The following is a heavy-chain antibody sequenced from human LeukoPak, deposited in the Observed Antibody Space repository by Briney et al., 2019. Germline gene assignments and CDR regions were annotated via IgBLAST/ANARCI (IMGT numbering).Heavy chain of an antibody. CDR3: ARFCSSTSCYIGTFDI. Sequence: SETLSLTCTVSGGSISSYCWSWIRQPPGKGLEWIGYIYYSGSTNYNPSLKSRVTISVDTSKNQFSLKLSSVTAADTAVYYCARFCSSTSCYIGTFDIWGQGTMVTVSS. V-gene: IGHV4-59*01. D-gene: IGHD2-2*02. CDR1: GGSISSYC. J-gene: IGHJ3*02. CDR2: IYYSGST.